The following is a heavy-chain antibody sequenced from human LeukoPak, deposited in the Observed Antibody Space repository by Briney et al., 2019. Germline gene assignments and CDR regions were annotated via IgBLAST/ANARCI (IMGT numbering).Heavy chain of an antibody. CDR3: ARDRARTVTTAFDI. V-gene: IGHV1-18*01. J-gene: IGHJ3*02. CDR1: GYTFTNYG. Sequence: ASVTVSCKASGYTFTNYGINWVRQAPGQGLEWMGWISAYNGDTNFAQKLQGRVTMTTDTSTSTAYMELRSLRSDDTAVYYCARDRARTVTTAFDIWGQGTMVTVSS. CDR2: ISAYNGDT. D-gene: IGHD4-17*01.